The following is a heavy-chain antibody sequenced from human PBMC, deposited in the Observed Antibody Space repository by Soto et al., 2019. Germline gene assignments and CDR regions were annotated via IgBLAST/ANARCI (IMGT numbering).Heavy chain of an antibody. J-gene: IGHJ4*02. V-gene: IGHV4-4*07. CDR1: GGSVSSHY. CDR3: AREPLAHSYFAF. CDR2: LYNAERT. Sequence: QVQLQESGPGLVKPSQNLSLTCTVSGGSVSSHYWSWIRQPAGKGLEWLGRLYNAERTSYNPSLKGRVTLSMDTSINLFSLKLTSLPAADPAVYFWAREPLAHSYFAFWGQGTLVTVSS.